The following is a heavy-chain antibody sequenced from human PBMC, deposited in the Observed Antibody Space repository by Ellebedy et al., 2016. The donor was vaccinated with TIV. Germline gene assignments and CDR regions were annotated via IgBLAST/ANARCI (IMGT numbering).Heavy chain of an antibody. Sequence: ETLSLTCAASGFTFSSFAMHWVRQAPGKGLEWLSVISGAGDNTYHTDSVKGRFTITRDNSKITLYLQMDRLRAEDTAVYYCASSTVTTAFDYWGQGTLVTVSS. CDR2: ISGAGDNT. V-gene: IGHV3-23*01. CDR1: GFTFSSFA. CDR3: ASSTVTTAFDY. D-gene: IGHD4-17*01. J-gene: IGHJ4*02.